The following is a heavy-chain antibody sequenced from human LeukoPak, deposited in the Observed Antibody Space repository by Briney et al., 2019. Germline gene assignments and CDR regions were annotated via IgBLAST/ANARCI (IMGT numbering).Heavy chain of an antibody. CDR3: AKDGKGAPVAGTGYFDY. Sequence: GASLRLSCAASGFTFSSYAMSWVRQAPGKGLEWVSVISGSGGNTYYADSVKGRFTISRDNSKNMLYLQMNSLRAEDTAIYYCAKDGKGAPVAGTGYFDYWGQGTLVTVSS. CDR2: ISGSGGNT. CDR1: GFTFSSYA. J-gene: IGHJ4*02. D-gene: IGHD6-19*01. V-gene: IGHV3-23*01.